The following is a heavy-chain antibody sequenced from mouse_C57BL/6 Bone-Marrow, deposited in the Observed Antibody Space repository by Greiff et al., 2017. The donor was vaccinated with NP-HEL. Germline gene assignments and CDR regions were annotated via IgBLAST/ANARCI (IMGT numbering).Heavy chain of an antibody. V-gene: IGHV2-5*01. CDR1: GFSLTSYG. CDR3: AKTRYYYGRSPYARDY. Sequence: QVQLQQSGPGLVQPSQSLSITCTVSGFSLTSYGVHWVRQSPGQGLEWLGVIWSGGGTDYNAAFMSSLSITKDNSKSQVFFKMNSLQADDTAIYYCAKTRYYYGRSPYARDYWGQGTSVTVSS. CDR2: IWSGGGT. D-gene: IGHD1-1*01. J-gene: IGHJ4*01.